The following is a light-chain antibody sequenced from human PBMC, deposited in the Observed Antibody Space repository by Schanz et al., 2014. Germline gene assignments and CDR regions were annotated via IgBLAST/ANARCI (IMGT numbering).Light chain of an antibody. CDR3: QHYSMSPL. CDR2: GAS. V-gene: IGKV3-20*01. Sequence: EIVLTQSPGTLSLSPGERATLSCRASQIVSSNYLAWYQHKPGQAPRLLIYGASSRATGIPDRFSGGGSGTDFTLTIRRLEPEDFAVYYCQHYSMSPLFGQGTKVEIK. CDR1: QIVSSNY. J-gene: IGKJ1*01.